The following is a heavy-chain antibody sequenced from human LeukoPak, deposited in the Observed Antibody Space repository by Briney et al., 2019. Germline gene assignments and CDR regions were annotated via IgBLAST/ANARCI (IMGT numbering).Heavy chain of an antibody. V-gene: IGHV3-23*01. Sequence: GGSLRLSCAASGITLNTYAMSWVRQAPGKGLEWVSGISAGGTYYADSVKGRFTISRDNSKNTLYLQMNSLRADDTAVYYCAKNLWTFDYWGQGTLVTVSS. CDR2: ISAGGT. D-gene: IGHD3/OR15-3a*01. J-gene: IGHJ4*02. CDR3: AKNLWTFDY. CDR1: GITLNTYA.